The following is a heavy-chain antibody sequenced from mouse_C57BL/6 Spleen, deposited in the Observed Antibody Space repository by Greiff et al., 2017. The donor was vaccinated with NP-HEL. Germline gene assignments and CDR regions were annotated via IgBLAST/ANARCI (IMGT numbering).Heavy chain of an antibody. J-gene: IGHJ3*01. V-gene: IGHV1-76*01. Sequence: VKLVESGAELVRPGASVKLSCKASGYTFTDYYINWVKQRPGQGLEWIARIYPGSGNTYYNEKFKGKATLTAEKSSSTAYMQLSSLTSEDSAVYFCARGYYEGFAYWGQGTLVTVSA. CDR2: IYPGSGNT. CDR3: ARGYYEGFAY. D-gene: IGHD1-1*01. CDR1: GYTFTDYY.